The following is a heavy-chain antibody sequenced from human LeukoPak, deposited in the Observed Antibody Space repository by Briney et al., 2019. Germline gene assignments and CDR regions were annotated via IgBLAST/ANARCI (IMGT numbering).Heavy chain of an antibody. J-gene: IGHJ2*01. V-gene: IGHV4-4*07. D-gene: IGHD6-13*01. CDR3: ARVSYSRSYDYWYFDL. CDR1: GGSINNYY. Sequence: PSETLSLTCTVSGGSINNYYWNWIRQPAGKGLEWIGRMYSSGNTNYNPSLKSRVTMSVDTSKNQFSLKLRSVTAADTAVYYCARVSYSRSYDYWYFDLWGRGTLVTVSS. CDR2: MYSSGNT.